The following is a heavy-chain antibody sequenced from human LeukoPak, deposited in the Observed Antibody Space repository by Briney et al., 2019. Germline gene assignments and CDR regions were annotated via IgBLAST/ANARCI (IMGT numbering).Heavy chain of an antibody. Sequence: ASVKVSCKASGYTFTGYYMHWVRQAPGQGLEWMGWINTNTGNPTYAQGFTGRFVFSLDTSVSTAYLQISSLKAEDTAVYYCASGEYSSGWLNYYYYYYMDVWGKGTTVTVSS. J-gene: IGHJ6*03. CDR2: INTNTGNP. CDR3: ASGEYSSGWLNYYYYYYMDV. D-gene: IGHD6-19*01. CDR1: GYTFTGYY. V-gene: IGHV7-4-1*02.